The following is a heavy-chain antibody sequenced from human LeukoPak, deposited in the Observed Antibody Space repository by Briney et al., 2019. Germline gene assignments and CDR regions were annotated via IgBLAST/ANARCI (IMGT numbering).Heavy chain of an antibody. CDR3: ARAPAMASFDY. CDR1: GGSISSYY. V-gene: IGHV4-4*07. D-gene: IGHD5-18*01. Sequence: SETLSLTCTVSGGSISSYYWSWIRQPAGKGLEWIGRIYTTGSTNYNPSLKSRLTISVDTSKNQFSLKLRSVTAADTAVYYCARAPAMASFDYWGQGTLVTVSS. J-gene: IGHJ4*02. CDR2: IYTTGST.